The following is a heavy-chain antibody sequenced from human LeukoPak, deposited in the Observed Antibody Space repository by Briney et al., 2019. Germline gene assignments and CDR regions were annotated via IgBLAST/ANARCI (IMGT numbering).Heavy chain of an antibody. CDR3: TSDPTFYSGRYCFDY. CDR2: IVVGSGNT. V-gene: IGHV1-58*01. CDR1: GFTFSNSA. D-gene: IGHD1-26*01. J-gene: IGHJ4*02. Sequence: SVKVSCKASGFTFSNSAVQWVRRARGQRLEWIGWIVVGSGNTNYAQKFQERVTITRDMSTSTAYMELSSLRSEDTAVYYCTSDPTFYSGRYCFDYWGQGTLVTVSS.